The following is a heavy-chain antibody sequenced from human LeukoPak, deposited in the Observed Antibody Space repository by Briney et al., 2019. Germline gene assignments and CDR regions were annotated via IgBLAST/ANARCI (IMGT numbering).Heavy chain of an antibody. D-gene: IGHD3-10*01. CDR1: GFTFSSYS. J-gene: IGHJ4*02. V-gene: IGHV3-21*01. CDR3: ARDRGYYYGSGSHFDY. Sequence: PGGSLRLSCAASGFTFSSYSMNWVRQAPGKGLEWVSSISSSSSYIYYADSVKGRFTISRDNAKNSLYLQMNSLRAEDTAAYYCARDRGYYYGSGSHFDYWGQGTLVTVSS. CDR2: ISSSSSYI.